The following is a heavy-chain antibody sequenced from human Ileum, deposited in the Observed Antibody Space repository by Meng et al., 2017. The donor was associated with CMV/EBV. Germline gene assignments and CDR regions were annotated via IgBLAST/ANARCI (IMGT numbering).Heavy chain of an antibody. V-gene: IGHV4-34*01. Sequence: HQWGGSMFKPLGPLCVTCVVLGDTCVGYLWSWVRLIPGKGLEWIGDFTRRGDMNYNQSLRSRVIISLDTAKTQVSLMLSSVTAADTAVYSCARLKDYVGNGYYYFDSWGPGTLVTVSS. CDR2: FTRRGDM. J-gene: IGHJ4*02. D-gene: IGHD3-22*01. CDR1: GDTCVGYL. CDR3: ARLKDYVGNGYYYFDS.